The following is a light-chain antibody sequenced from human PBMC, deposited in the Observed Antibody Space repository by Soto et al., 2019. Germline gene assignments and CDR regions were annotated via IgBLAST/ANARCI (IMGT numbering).Light chain of an antibody. CDR2: DES. Sequence: EIVLTQSPCTLSSSPGERATISCRASQGVNTDLGWYQQKPGQVPRLLIYDESSRPTGIPARFSGSGSGTDFTLSTGSLEPSAFALYYCHQSSNVAAGRNALGQGTKLEIK. J-gene: IGKJ2*01. CDR1: QGVNTD. V-gene: IGKV3-11*01. CDR3: HQSSNVAAGRNA.